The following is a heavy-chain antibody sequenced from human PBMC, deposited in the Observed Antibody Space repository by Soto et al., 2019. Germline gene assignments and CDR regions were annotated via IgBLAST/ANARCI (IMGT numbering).Heavy chain of an antibody. CDR1: GFTINSYG. Sequence: RLSCPVAGFTINSYGMHCVSQAPGRGLEWVAVIXYDGSXKYYADHVKGXXTIYRDNXXNTLYLQMNSLRAEYTAVYYCARGYSGYDYFDYWGQGTLVTVSS. CDR2: IXYDGSXK. CDR3: ARGYSGYDYFDY. J-gene: IGHJ4*02. V-gene: IGHV3-33*01. D-gene: IGHD5-12*01.